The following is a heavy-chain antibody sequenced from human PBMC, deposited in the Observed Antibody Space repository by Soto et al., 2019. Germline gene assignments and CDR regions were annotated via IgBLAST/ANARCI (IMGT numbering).Heavy chain of an antibody. CDR3: ARPLPQLVTSYGMDV. CDR2: IIPIFGTA. Sequence: GASVKVSCKASGGTFSSYAISWVRQAPGQGLEWMGGIIPIFGTANYAQKFQGRVTITADESTSTAYMELSSLRSEDTAVYYCARPLPQLVTSYGMDVWGQGTTVTVSS. D-gene: IGHD6-13*01. J-gene: IGHJ6*02. CDR1: GGTFSSYA. V-gene: IGHV1-69*13.